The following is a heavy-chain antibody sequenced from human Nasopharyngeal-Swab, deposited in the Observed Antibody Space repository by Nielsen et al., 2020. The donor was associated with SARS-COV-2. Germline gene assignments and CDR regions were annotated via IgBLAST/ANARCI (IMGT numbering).Heavy chain of an antibody. V-gene: IGHV1-3*01. Sequence: ASVKVSCKASGYTFTSYAMHWVRQAPGQRLEWMGWINAGNGNTKYSQKFQGRVTITRDTSASTAYMELSSLRSEDTAVYYCARDDYYYYVMDVWGQGTTVTVSS. J-gene: IGHJ6*02. CDR2: INAGNGNT. CDR1: GYTFTSYA. CDR3: ARDDYYYYVMDV.